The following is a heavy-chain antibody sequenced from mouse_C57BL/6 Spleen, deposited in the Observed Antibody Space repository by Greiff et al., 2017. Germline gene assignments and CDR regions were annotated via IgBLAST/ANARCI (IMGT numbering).Heavy chain of an antibody. V-gene: IGHV1-55*01. CDR1: GYPFTSYW. CDR3: ARGSSYPWYFDV. CDR2: IYPGSGST. J-gene: IGHJ1*03. D-gene: IGHD1-1*01. Sequence: QVQLQQPGAELVKPGASVKMSCKASGYPFTSYWITWVKQRPGQGLEWIGDIYPGSGSTNYNEKFKSKATLTVDTSSSTAYMQLSSLTSEDSAVYYCARGSSYPWYFDVWGTGTTVTVSS.